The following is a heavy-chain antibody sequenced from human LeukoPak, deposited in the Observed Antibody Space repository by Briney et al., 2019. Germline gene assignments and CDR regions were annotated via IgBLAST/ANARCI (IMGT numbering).Heavy chain of an antibody. CDR2: ISYDGSNK. J-gene: IGHJ4*02. CDR3: AKVEYQLLWTSFDY. CDR1: GFTFSSYA. V-gene: IGHV3-30-3*01. Sequence: PGGSLRLSCAASGFTFSSYAMHWVRQAPGKGLEWVAVISYDGSNKYYADSVKGRFTISRDNSKNTLYLQMNSLRAEDTAVYYCAKVEYQLLWTSFDYWGQGTLVTVSS. D-gene: IGHD2-2*01.